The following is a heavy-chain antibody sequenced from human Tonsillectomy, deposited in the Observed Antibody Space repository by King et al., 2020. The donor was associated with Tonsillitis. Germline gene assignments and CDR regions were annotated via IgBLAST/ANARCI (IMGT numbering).Heavy chain of an antibody. V-gene: IGHV5-51*03. CDR1: AYNFTSHW. Sequence: EEQLVQSGAEVKKAGESLKISCEGSAYNFTSHWIAWVRQMPGKGLEWMGMIYPGDADTMYSPSVQGQVTISADKSTNTAYLHWSSLRASDTGMYYCARKGITSPHFDYWGQGTLVTVSS. CDR3: ARKGITSPHFDY. CDR2: IYPGDADT. D-gene: IGHD1-14*01. J-gene: IGHJ4*02.